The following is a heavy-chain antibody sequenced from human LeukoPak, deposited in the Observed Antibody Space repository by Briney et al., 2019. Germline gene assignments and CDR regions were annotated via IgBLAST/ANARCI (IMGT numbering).Heavy chain of an antibody. Sequence: PSETLSLTCTVSGGSVSSGSYYWSWIRQPPGKGLEWIGYIYHSGSTNYNPSLKSRVTISVDTSKNQFSLKLSSVTAADTAVYYCARDLGSSGWDDYWGQGTLVTVSS. CDR3: ARDLGSSGWDDY. J-gene: IGHJ4*02. CDR1: GGSVSSGSYY. D-gene: IGHD6-19*01. V-gene: IGHV4-61*01. CDR2: IYHSGST.